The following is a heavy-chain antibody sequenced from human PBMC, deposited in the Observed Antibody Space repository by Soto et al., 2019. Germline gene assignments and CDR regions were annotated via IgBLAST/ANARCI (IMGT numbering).Heavy chain of an antibody. CDR2: IYYSGST. V-gene: IGHV4-31*03. CDR3: ARVLGKVTRAGCYYYDGIDV. Sequence: QVQLQESGPGLVKPSQTLSLTCTVSGGSISSGGYYWSWIRQHPGKGLEWIGYIYYSGSTYYNPSLKSRVTTSIDTSNNQFPLKLSSGTAADTAVYYCARVLGKVTRAGCYYYDGIDVWGQRTTVTVSS. J-gene: IGHJ6*02. CDR1: GGSISSGGYY. D-gene: IGHD4-17*01.